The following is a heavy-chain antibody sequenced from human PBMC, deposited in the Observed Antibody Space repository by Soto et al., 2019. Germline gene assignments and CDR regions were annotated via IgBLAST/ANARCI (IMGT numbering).Heavy chain of an antibody. CDR2: ISSSSSTI. V-gene: IGHV3-48*01. J-gene: IGHJ4*02. CDR1: GFTFSSYS. CDR3: ARPDSSGPY. Sequence: EVQLVESGGGLVQPGGSLRLSCAASGFTFSSYSMNWVRQAPGKGLEWVSYISSSSSTIYYADSVKGRFTISRDNAKNSLYLQMNSLRAEDTAVYYCARPDSSGPYWGQGTLVTVSS. D-gene: IGHD3-22*01.